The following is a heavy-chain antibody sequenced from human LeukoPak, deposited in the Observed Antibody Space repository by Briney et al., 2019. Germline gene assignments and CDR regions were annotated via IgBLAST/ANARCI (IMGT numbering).Heavy chain of an antibody. Sequence: SETLSLTCTVSGVSISSGGYYWSWNRPGPGKGLEWIGYIYYSGSTYSNPSLKSRVTISVDTSKNQFSLNLSSVTAADTAVYYCARYCSSTNCYKGGFDPWGQGTLVTVSS. CDR1: GVSISSGGYY. J-gene: IGHJ5*02. V-gene: IGHV4-31*03. D-gene: IGHD2-2*02. CDR2: IYYSGST. CDR3: ARYCSSTNCYKGGFDP.